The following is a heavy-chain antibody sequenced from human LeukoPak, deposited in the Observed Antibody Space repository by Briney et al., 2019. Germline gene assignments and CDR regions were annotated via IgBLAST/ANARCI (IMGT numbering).Heavy chain of an antibody. D-gene: IGHD4-17*01. V-gene: IGHV4-34*01. CDR3: TRMTTGHDY. J-gene: IGHJ4*02. CDR1: GVSFNDYY. CDR2: INHSGYA. Sequence: SETLSLTCAVSGVSFNDYYWSWVRQTPGKGLEWIGEINHSGYANDSPSLKSRVTLSIDTSRKQFSLNLRSVTVADTGIYYCTRMTTGHDYWGQGTLVTVSS.